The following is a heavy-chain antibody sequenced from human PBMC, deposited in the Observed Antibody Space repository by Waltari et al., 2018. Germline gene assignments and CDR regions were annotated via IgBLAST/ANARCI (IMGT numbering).Heavy chain of an antibody. CDR3: ARMDGYNERIIHFDF. CDR1: GGSISSHY. Sequence: QVYLQESGPGLVKPSETLSLNCTVSGGSISSHYRSWIRQPPGKGLEWIGYIYSTGYTSYNPSLKSRVSISVDTSKNQFSLTLISVTAADTAVYYCARMDGYNERIIHFDFWGQGTLVTVSS. J-gene: IGHJ4*02. D-gene: IGHD6-25*01. V-gene: IGHV4-59*11. CDR2: IYSTGYT.